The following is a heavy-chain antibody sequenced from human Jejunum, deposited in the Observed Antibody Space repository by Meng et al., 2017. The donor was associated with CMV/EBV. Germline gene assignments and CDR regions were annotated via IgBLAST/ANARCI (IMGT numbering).Heavy chain of an antibody. J-gene: IGHJ4*02. Sequence: LSLTRTVSGGSLNTYYWSWIRQPPGKGLEWIGYIYYTGSTNYNPSLKSRVTISVDMSKNQFSLKLTSVTAADTAVYYCARRGVVDSWGQGVLVTVSS. V-gene: IGHV4-59*08. CDR2: IYYTGST. D-gene: IGHD3-10*01. CDR3: ARRGVVDS. CDR1: GGSLNTYY.